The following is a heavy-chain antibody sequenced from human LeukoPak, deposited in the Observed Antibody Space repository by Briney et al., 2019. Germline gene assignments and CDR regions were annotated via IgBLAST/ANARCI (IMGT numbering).Heavy chain of an antibody. V-gene: IGHV1-2*02. J-gene: IGHJ4*02. CDR1: GYTFTGYY. CDR2: INPNSGGT. Sequence: GASVKVSCKASGYTFTGYYMHWVRQAPGQGLEWMGWINPNSGGTNYAQKFQGRVTITRDTSISTDYMELSRLRSDDTAVYYCARDRSDSSGYYLFDYWGQGTLVSVSS. CDR3: ARDRSDSSGYYLFDY. D-gene: IGHD3-22*01.